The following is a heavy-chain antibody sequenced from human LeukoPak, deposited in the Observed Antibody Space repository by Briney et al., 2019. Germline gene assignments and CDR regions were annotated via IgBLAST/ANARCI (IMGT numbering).Heavy chain of an antibody. Sequence: SETLSLTCTVSGGSISSYYWSWLRQPPGKGPEWIGYIYYSGSTNYNPSLKSRVTISVDTSKNQFSLKLSSVTAADTAVYYCAREGEQQPFDYWGQGTLVTVSS. D-gene: IGHD6-13*01. CDR2: IYYSGST. CDR3: AREGEQQPFDY. J-gene: IGHJ4*02. CDR1: GGSISSYY. V-gene: IGHV4-59*01.